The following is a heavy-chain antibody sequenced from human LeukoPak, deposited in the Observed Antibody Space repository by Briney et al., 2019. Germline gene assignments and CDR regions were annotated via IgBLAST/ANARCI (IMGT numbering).Heavy chain of an antibody. CDR1: GGSISTYY. V-gene: IGHV4-59*13. J-gene: IGHJ2*01. Sequence: SETLSLTCTVPGGSISTYYWSWIRQPPGKGLEWIGYIYYSGSTNYNPSLKSRVTISVDTSRNQFSLKLSSVTAADAAVYYCARDKGPYWYFDLWGRGTLVTVSS. CDR2: IYYSGST. CDR3: ARDKGPYWYFDL.